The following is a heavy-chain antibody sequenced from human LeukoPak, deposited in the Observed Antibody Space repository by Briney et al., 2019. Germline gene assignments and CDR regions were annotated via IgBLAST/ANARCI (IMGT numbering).Heavy chain of an antibody. Sequence: PSETLSLTCAVSGDCINSFYWSWIRQPPGKGLEWIGYVFHTGDTNSNPSLKSRVTVSLDTSTSQVSLRLTSVTAADTAVYYCARHPFATPFDHWGRGILVTVSS. CDR2: VFHTGDT. CDR3: ARHPFATPFDH. CDR1: GDCINSFY. J-gene: IGHJ4*02. D-gene: IGHD2-15*01. V-gene: IGHV4-59*08.